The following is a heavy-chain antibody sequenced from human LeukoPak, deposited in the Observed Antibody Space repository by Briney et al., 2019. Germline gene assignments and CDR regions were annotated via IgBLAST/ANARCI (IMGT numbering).Heavy chain of an antibody. J-gene: IGHJ4*02. D-gene: IGHD4-17*01. V-gene: IGHV3-53*01. CDR1: GFTVSSNY. CDR3: ARARVNYGDYGAYYFDY. Sequence: GGSLRLSCAASGFTVSSNYMSWVRQAPGKGLEWVSVIYSGGSTYYADSVKGRFTISRDNSKNTLYLQMNSLRAEDTAVYYCARARVNYGDYGAYYFDYWGEGTLVTVSS. CDR2: IYSGGST.